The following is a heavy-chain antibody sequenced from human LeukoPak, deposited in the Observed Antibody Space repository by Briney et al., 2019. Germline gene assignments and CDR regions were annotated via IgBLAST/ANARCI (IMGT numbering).Heavy chain of an antibody. J-gene: IGHJ4*02. Sequence: PGGSLRLSCAASGFTFDDYAMHWVRQAPGKGLEWVSLIGGDGGSTYYADSVKGRFTISRDNSKNSLYLQINSLRTEDTALYYCAKDISYWYYDSGGYYTFDYWGQGTLVTVSS. D-gene: IGHD3-22*01. CDR1: GFTFDDYA. V-gene: IGHV3-43*02. CDR2: IGGDGGST. CDR3: AKDISYWYYDSGGYYTFDY.